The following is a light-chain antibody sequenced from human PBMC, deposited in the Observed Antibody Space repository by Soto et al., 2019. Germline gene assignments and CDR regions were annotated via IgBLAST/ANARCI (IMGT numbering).Light chain of an antibody. V-gene: IGLV2-14*01. J-gene: IGLJ2*01. CDR3: SSYTSTNHVV. Sequence: QSALTQPASVSGSPGQSITISCTGTSSDVGGYNYVSWYQQHPGKAPKLVIYEVTKRPSGVSNRFSGSKSGNTASLTISGLPDEDETDYYCSSYTSTNHVVFGGGTKLTVL. CDR2: EVT. CDR1: SSDVGGYNY.